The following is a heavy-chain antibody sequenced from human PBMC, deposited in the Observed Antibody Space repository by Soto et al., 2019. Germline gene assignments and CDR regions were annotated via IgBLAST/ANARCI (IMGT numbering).Heavy chain of an antibody. Sequence: PSETLSLTCTVSGDSISSGGYYWSWIRQHPGKGLEWIGYIHYSGNTYYTPSLKSRVTISVDTSKNQFSLKLSSMTAADTAVYYCAREKTVGSSRSLGTDYWGQGTLVTVSS. V-gene: IGHV4-31*03. J-gene: IGHJ4*02. D-gene: IGHD1-26*01. CDR2: IHYSGNT. CDR3: AREKTVGSSRSLGTDY. CDR1: GDSISSGGYY.